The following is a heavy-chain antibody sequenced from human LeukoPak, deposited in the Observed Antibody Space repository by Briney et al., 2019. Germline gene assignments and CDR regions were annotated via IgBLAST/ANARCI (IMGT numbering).Heavy chain of an antibody. CDR1: GGTFSSYT. CDR2: IIPILGIA. V-gene: IGHV1-69*02. D-gene: IGHD3-9*01. CDR3: ARSRNYDILTGYSYYFDY. Sequence: SVKVSCKASGGTFSSYTISWVRQAPGQGLEWMGRIIPILGIANYAQKLQGRVTITADKSTSTAYMELSSLRSEDTAVYYCARSRNYDILTGYSYYFDYWGQGTLVTVSS. J-gene: IGHJ4*02.